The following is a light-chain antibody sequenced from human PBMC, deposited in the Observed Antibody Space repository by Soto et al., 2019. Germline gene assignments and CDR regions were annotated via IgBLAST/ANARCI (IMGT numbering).Light chain of an antibody. Sequence: EIVMTQSPATLSVSPGERATLSCGASQSVRSNLAWYQQKPGQAPRLLIYGASTRATGIPARFSGSGSGTEFTLTISSLQSEDFAVYYCQQYNNWHTFGPGTKVDIK. CDR2: GAS. CDR1: QSVRSN. V-gene: IGKV3-15*01. J-gene: IGKJ3*01. CDR3: QQYNNWHT.